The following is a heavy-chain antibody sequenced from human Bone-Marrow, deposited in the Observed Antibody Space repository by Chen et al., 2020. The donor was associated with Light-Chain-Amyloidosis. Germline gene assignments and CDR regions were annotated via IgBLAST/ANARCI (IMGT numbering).Heavy chain of an antibody. D-gene: IGHD3-9*01. CDR1: GFAFSSYA. J-gene: IGHJ3*02. CDR2: ISGSSSSG. CDR3: AKDISYDDILPGYPADAFDI. V-gene: IGHV3-23*04. Sequence: EVQLVESGGGLLQRGGSLRLSCAASGFAFSSYAMSWVRQAPGKGLEWVSTISGSSSSGYYEDSMKVRLTISRDNTKKALFLQMNSVRAEDTAVYYCAKDISYDDILPGYPADAFDIWGQGTMVTVSS.